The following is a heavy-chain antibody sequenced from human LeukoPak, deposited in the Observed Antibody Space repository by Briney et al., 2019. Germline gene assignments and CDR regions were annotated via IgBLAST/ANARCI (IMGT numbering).Heavy chain of an antibody. V-gene: IGHV3-64*01. D-gene: IGHD2-15*01. J-gene: IGHJ4*02. Sequence: GGSLRLSCAASGFTFSSYAMHWVRQAPGKGLEYVSAISSNGGSTYYANSVKGRFTISRDNSKNTLYLQMNSLRAEDTAVYYCAKIRLEESATGYWGQGTLVTVSS. CDR1: GFTFSSYA. CDR3: AKIRLEESATGY. CDR2: ISSNGGST.